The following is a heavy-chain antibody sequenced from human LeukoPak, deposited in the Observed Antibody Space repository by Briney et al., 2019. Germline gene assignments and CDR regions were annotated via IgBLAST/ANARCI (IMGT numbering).Heavy chain of an antibody. Sequence: HPGGSLRLSCAASGFTFRDYTMNWVRQAPGKGLEWVSAISGSGGSTYYADSVKGRFTISRDDSKNTLYLQMNSLRAEDTAVYYCAKDPHYYDILTGYVDYWGQGTLVTVSS. V-gene: IGHV3-23*01. CDR2: ISGSGGST. D-gene: IGHD3-9*01. CDR3: AKDPHYYDILTGYVDY. CDR1: GFTFRDYT. J-gene: IGHJ4*02.